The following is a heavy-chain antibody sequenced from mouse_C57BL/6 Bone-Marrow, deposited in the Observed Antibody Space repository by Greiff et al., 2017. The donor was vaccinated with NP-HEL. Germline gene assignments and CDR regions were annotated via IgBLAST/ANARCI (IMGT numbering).Heavy chain of an antibody. J-gene: IGHJ3*01. CDR2: ISDGGSYT. Sequence: EVKLVESGGGLVKPGGSLKLSCAASGFTFSSYAMSGVRQTPEKRLEWVATISDGGSYTYYPDNVKGRFTISRDNAKNNLYLQMSHLKSEDTAMYYCARVDDGGFAYWGQGTLVTVSA. V-gene: IGHV5-4*03. D-gene: IGHD2-3*01. CDR1: GFTFSSYA. CDR3: ARVDDGGFAY.